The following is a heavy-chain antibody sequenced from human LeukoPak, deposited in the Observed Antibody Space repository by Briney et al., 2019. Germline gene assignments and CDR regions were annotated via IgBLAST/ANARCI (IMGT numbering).Heavy chain of an antibody. CDR2: IYSGGST. J-gene: IGHJ4*02. Sequence: GGSLRLSCAASGFTVSSNYMSWVRQAPGKGLEWVSVIYSGGSTYYADSVKGRFTISRDNSKNTLYLQMNSLRAEDTAVYYCAKGSSSGWTQYYFDYWGQGTLVTVSS. V-gene: IGHV3-53*01. CDR3: AKGSSSGWTQYYFDY. CDR1: GFTVSSNY. D-gene: IGHD6-19*01.